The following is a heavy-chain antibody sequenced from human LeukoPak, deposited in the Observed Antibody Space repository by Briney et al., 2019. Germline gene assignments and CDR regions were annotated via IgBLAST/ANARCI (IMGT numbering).Heavy chain of an antibody. V-gene: IGHV3-21*01. Sequence: GGPLRLSCTASRFSFRSYTMNWLRQAPGKALEGVSSINSSSSYIYKAHSVKGRFTIYRDNAKNSLYLQMNSLRDEDTAVCYCPRVFCYDSSVFDYWGQGTMVTVSS. D-gene: IGHD3-22*01. CDR1: RFSFRSYT. CDR2: INSSSSYI. J-gene: IGHJ4*02. CDR3: PRVFCYDSSVFDY.